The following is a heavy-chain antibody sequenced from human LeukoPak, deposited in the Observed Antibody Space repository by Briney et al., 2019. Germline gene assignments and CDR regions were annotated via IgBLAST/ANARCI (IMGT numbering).Heavy chain of an antibody. CDR1: GYTFTSYG. D-gene: IGHD3-10*01. CDR3: ARTMVRGAPYYYMDV. Sequence: AASVKVSCKASGYTFTSYGISWVRQAPGQGLEWMGWISAYNGNTNYAQKLQGRVTMTTDTSTSTAYMELRSLRSDDTAVYYCARTMVRGAPYYYMDVWGKGTTVTVSS. V-gene: IGHV1-18*01. CDR2: ISAYNGNT. J-gene: IGHJ6*03.